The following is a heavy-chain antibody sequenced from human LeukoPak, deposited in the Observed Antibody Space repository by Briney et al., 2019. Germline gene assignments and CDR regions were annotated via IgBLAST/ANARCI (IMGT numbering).Heavy chain of an antibody. CDR2: ISSSSSYI. V-gene: IGHV3-21*01. CDR1: GFTFSSYS. J-gene: IGHJ5*02. Sequence: GGSLRLSCAASGFTFSSYSRNWVRQAPGKGLEWVSSISSSSSYIYYADSVKGRFTISRDNAKNSLYLQMNSLRAEDTAVYYCARGSKQLVELRPRPDWFAPWGQGTLVTVSS. D-gene: IGHD6-6*01. CDR3: ARGSKQLVELRPRPDWFAP.